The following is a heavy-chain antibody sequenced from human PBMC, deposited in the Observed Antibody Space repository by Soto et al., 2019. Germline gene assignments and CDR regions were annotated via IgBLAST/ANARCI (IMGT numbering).Heavy chain of an antibody. D-gene: IGHD3-10*01. CDR3: ARDTEDYYGAGVTFDI. Sequence: QVQLQESGPGLVQPSETLSLTCTVSGGSVSSGSYYWSWIRQPPGKGLEWIGYIYYSGSTNYNRSRKSRGSRSEDTSKNQFTLKLSAVTAADTAVYYCARDTEDYYGAGVTFDIWGQGTMVTVSS. CDR1: GGSVSSGSYY. V-gene: IGHV4-61*01. J-gene: IGHJ3*02. CDR2: IYYSGST.